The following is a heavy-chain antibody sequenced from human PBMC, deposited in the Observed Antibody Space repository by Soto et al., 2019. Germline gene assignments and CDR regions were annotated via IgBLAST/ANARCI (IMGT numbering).Heavy chain of an antibody. CDR3: ARFFGSSGVDV. V-gene: IGHV1-69*02. Sequence: QVQLVQSGAEVKKPGSSVKVSCKASGGTFSSYTISWVRQAPGQGLEWMGRIIPILGIPNYAQKCQGRVTITADKSTSTAYMELSSLRSEETAVYYCARFFGSSGVDVWGQGTTVTVSS. CDR2: IIPILGIP. CDR1: GGTFSSYT. J-gene: IGHJ6*02. D-gene: IGHD3-10*01.